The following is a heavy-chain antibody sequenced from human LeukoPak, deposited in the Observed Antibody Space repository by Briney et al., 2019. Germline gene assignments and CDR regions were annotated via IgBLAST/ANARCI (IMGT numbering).Heavy chain of an antibody. Sequence: KPSETLSHTYTPSGRPISNYFWSWLRQSPGKGLEWIAYIHNGVITNYSPCLKSRATISADTYNDLCFLRLTSVPAVDTAVYYRARHVCDCWRGPPPAYVAPWGQGTLVTVSS. V-gene: IGHV4-59*08. CDR3: ARHVCDCWRGPPPAYVAP. CDR1: GRPISNYF. J-gene: IGHJ5*02. D-gene: IGHD3-3*01. CDR2: IHNGVIT.